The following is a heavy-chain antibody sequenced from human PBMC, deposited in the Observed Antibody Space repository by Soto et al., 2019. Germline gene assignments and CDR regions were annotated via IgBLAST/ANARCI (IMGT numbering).Heavy chain of an antibody. CDR2: IIPIFDTA. CDR1: GGTFSDFT. CDR3: ARNGTQAGYSYGMDV. J-gene: IGHJ6*02. V-gene: IGHV1-69*01. D-gene: IGHD1-1*01. Sequence: QVQLVQSGAELRKPGSSVKVSCKASGGTFSDFTINWVRQAPGQRLEWMGGIIPIFDTANYAEKFQGRVTITADESTSTSFMEVSSLRSXXTAVYYCARNGTQAGYSYGMDVWGQGTMVTVSS.